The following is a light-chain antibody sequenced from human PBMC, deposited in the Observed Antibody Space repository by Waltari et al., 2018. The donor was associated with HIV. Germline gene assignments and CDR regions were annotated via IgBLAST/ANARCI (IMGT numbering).Light chain of an antibody. V-gene: IGLV1-47*01. CDR2: AND. Sequence: QSVLTQPPSASGTPGQRVTISCSGSNFNIGSNYVYWYQHVPGAAPKLLIFANDRRPPGVPDRFSGARSGTSAALAMIGLRSEDEADCYCAAWDDSLGGFYVLGTGTKVTVL. CDR3: AAWDDSLGGFYV. J-gene: IGLJ1*01. CDR1: NFNIGSNY.